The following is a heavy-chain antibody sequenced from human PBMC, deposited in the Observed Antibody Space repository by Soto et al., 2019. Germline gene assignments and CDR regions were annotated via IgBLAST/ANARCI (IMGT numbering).Heavy chain of an antibody. V-gene: IGHV1-69*01. CDR3: ARDGDYDSSGYYSIYFDY. J-gene: IGHJ4*02. CDR1: GGTFSSYG. Sequence: QVQLVQSGAEVKKPGSSVKVSCKASGGTFSSYGISWVRQAPEQGLEWMGGIIRIFGTAHYAQKFQGRVTITTDESTSTAYMELSSLRSEDTAVYYCARDGDYDSSGYYSIYFDYWGQGTLVTVSS. D-gene: IGHD3-22*01. CDR2: IIRIFGTA.